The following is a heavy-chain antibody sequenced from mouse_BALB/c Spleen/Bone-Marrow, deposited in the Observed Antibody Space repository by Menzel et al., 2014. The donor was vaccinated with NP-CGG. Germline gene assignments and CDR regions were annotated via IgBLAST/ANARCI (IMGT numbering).Heavy chain of an antibody. J-gene: IGHJ2*01. V-gene: IGHV4-1*02. CDR2: INPDSSTI. CDR3: ARQGYYGKDDY. CDR1: GFDFSRYW. D-gene: IGHD2-1*01. Sequence: DVQLQASGGGLVQPGGSLKLSCAASGFDFSRYWMSWVRQSPGKGLEWIGEINPDSSTINYTPSLKDKFIISRDNAKNTLYLQMSKVRSEDTALYYCARQGYYGKDDYWCQGTTLTVSS.